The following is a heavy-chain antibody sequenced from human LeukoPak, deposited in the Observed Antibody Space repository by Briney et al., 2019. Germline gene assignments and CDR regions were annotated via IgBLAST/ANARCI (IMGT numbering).Heavy chain of an antibody. Sequence: ASVKVSCKASGYTFTSYDINWVRQATGQGLEWMGWMNPNSGNTGYAQKFQGRVTMTRSTSISTAYMELSSLRSEDTAVYYCARVGPYSGSPRPNWFDPWGQGTLVTVSS. D-gene: IGHD6-6*01. J-gene: IGHJ5*02. V-gene: IGHV1-8*01. CDR2: MNPNSGNT. CDR1: GYTFTSYD. CDR3: ARVGPYSGSPRPNWFDP.